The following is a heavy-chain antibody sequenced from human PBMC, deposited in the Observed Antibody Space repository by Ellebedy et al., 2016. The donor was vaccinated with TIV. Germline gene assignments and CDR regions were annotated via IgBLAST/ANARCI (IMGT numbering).Heavy chain of an antibody. D-gene: IGHD2-15*01. V-gene: IGHV5-51*01. J-gene: IGHJ4*02. CDR2: IYPGDSDT. Sequence: GESLKISCEGSGYSFSSYWIAWVRQMPGKGLEWMGIIYPGDSDTKYSPSFQGQVTISADKSISTAYLQWSSLKASDNAMYSCARSDVGYCSGGGCLLDYWGQGTLVTVSS. CDR3: ARSDVGYCSGGGCLLDY. CDR1: GYSFSSYW.